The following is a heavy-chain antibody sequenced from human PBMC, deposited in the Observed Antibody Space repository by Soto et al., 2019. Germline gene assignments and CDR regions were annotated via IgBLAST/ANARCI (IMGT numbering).Heavy chain of an antibody. J-gene: IGHJ6*02. CDR2: IYYSGST. CDR1: GGSISSGGYY. D-gene: IGHD3-3*01. CDR3: ARDSPYSGIFGVVPYYGMDV. Sequence: SETLSLTCTVSGGSISSGGYYWSWIRQHPGKGLEWIGYIYYSGSTYYNPSLKSRVTISVDTSKNQFSLKLSSVTAADTAVYYCARDSPYSGIFGVVPYYGMDVWGPGTTVTVYS. V-gene: IGHV4-31*03.